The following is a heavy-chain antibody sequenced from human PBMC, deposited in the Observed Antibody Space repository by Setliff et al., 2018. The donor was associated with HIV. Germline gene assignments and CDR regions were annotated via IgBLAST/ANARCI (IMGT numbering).Heavy chain of an antibody. J-gene: IGHJ6*03. CDR2: LYVSGDT. CDR1: DDPVSSYY. V-gene: IGHV4-4*07. CDR3: ALTGHRLLRGYMDV. D-gene: IGHD2-15*01. Sequence: PSETLSLTCYVTDDPVSSYYWSWVRQPAGKGLEWIGRLYVSGDTNYNPSLKSRVTMSLDTSKKHFSLNLKSVTAADTAVYYCALTGHRLLRGYMDVWGKGTTFTVSS.